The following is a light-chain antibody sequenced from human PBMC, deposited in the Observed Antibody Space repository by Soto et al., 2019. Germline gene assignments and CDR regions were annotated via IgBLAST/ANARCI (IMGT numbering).Light chain of an antibody. Sequence: DIQMTQSQSSLSASVGDRVSITCRASQSISSYLNWYQQKPGKAPKLMIFAASSLQSGVPSRFSGSGSGTDFTLTISSLQPEDFATYYCQQSYSTPPTFAGGTKVAIK. V-gene: IGKV1-39*01. CDR3: QQSYSTPPT. CDR2: AAS. J-gene: IGKJ4*01. CDR1: QSISSY.